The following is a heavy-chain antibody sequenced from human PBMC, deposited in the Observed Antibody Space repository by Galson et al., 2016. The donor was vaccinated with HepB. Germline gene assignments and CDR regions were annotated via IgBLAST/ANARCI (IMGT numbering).Heavy chain of an antibody. J-gene: IGHJ5*02. D-gene: IGHD6-13*01. CDR2: VNPNSGAT. CDR3: AGVPGSTYNNWFDP. Sequence: SVKVSCKASGYTFAGYYMHWVRQAPGQGLEWLGWVNPNSGATKFAQNFQGRLTMTTDTSNNKGYMAPSGLRLADTAFYCCAGVPGSTYNNWFDPWGEGTLVTVSS. CDR1: GYTFAGYY. V-gene: IGHV1-2*02.